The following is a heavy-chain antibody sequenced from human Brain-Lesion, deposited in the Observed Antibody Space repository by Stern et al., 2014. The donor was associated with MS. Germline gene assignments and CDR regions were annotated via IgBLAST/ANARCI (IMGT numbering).Heavy chain of an antibody. D-gene: IGHD1-26*01. J-gene: IGHJ4*02. CDR2: MYHSGIH. CDR1: GGSISSGKW. V-gene: IGHV4-4*02. Sequence: QLQLQESGPGLVKPSGTLSLTCAVSGGSISSGKWWSWVRQSPGKRLGWIGEMYHSGIHNDNPSLESRVSISIDKSKNQFSLKVYSLTAADTAVYYCASNRGSGSFFDSWGQGSLVTVSS. CDR3: ASNRGSGSFFDS.